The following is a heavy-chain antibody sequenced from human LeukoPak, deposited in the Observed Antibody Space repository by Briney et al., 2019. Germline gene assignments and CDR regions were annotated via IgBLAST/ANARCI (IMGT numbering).Heavy chain of an antibody. J-gene: IGHJ2*01. CDR2: ISSSGSTI. V-gene: IGHV3-11*04. Sequence: GGSLRLSCAASGFTISGNYMSWVRQAPGKGLEWVSYISSSGSTIYYADAVKGRFTISRDNAKNSLYLQMSSLRDEDTAVYYCATVAMEDWYFDLWGRGTLVTVSS. CDR1: GFTISGNY. CDR3: ATVAMEDWYFDL. D-gene: IGHD5-18*01.